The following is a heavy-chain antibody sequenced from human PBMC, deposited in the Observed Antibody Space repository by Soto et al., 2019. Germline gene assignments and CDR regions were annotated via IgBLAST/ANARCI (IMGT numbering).Heavy chain of an antibody. CDR2: ITGANGNT. Sequence: QVQLVRSGAEVKKPGASVKVSCKASGYTFTGYDMFWVRQAPGQRLEWMGWITGANGNTYYSQKFQGRVTFTRDTSASTGYMEVSSLRSEDTAIYYCARDWYYGSGTLLYWGQGTLVTVSS. V-gene: IGHV1-3*01. CDR3: ARDWYYGSGTLLY. CDR1: GYTFTGYD. J-gene: IGHJ4*02. D-gene: IGHD3-10*01.